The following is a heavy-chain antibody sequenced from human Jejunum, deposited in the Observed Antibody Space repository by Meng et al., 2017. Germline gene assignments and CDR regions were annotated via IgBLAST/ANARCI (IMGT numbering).Heavy chain of an antibody. CDR2: VWPSGAT. J-gene: IGHJ4*02. D-gene: IGHD1-14*01. V-gene: IGHV4-4*02. CDR3: ARANRERYFDS. Sequence: QVQLQGSGPGLVKPSGTLSLTCTVSGVSTTAPFYWTWIRQAPGKGLEWIGEVWPSGATYYNPSLSSRITISIDTSNNQFSLEVAFLTAADTAVYYCARANRERYFDSWGQGTLVTVSS. CDR1: GVSTTAPFY.